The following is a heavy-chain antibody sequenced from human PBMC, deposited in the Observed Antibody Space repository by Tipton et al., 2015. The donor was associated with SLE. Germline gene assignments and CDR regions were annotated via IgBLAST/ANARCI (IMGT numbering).Heavy chain of an antibody. CDR2: IIHTGST. CDR3: ARFRGTTVTRCCDL. CDR1: GGSFSGYY. Sequence: TLSLTCAVYGGSFSGYYWSWIRQPPGKGLEWIGDIIHTGSTNYNPSLKSRVTISIDSSKNQFSLKLSSVTAADTAEYYCARFRGTTVTRCCDLWARGSLVPVSS. J-gene: IGHJ2*01. V-gene: IGHV4-34*12. D-gene: IGHD4-11*01.